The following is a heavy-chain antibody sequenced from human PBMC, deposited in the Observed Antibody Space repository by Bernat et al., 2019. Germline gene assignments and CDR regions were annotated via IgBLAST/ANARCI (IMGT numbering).Heavy chain of an antibody. D-gene: IGHD3-10*01. V-gene: IGHV3-23*01. J-gene: IGHJ4*02. Sequence: EVQLLESGGGLVQPGGSLRLSCAASGFSFSTYAMSWVRQAPGTGLEWVSTLSGSGDSTYYADSVKGRFTISRDNSKNTLCLQMNSLRAEDTAVYYCVRDLGVSRETMVQGILFAYWSQGTLVTVSS. CDR2: LSGSGDST. CDR1: GFSFSTYA. CDR3: VRDLGVSRETMVQGILFAY.